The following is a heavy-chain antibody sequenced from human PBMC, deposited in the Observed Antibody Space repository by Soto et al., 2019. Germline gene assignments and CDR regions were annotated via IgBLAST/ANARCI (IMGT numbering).Heavy chain of an antibody. J-gene: IGHJ4*02. Sequence: QVQLVQSGAEVKKPGASVKVSCKASGYTFTSYYMHWVRQDPGQGLEWMVIINPSGGSTSYAPKFQGKVTMTRDRSTSTVYMELSSLRSEDTAVYYCARVDGGSYYFDYWGQGTLVTVSS. CDR3: ARVDGGSYYFDY. D-gene: IGHD1-26*01. CDR1: GYTFTSYY. V-gene: IGHV1-46*01. CDR2: INPSGGST.